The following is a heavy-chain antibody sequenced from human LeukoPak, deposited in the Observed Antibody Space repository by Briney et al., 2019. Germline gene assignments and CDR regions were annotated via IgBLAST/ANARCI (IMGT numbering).Heavy chain of an antibody. V-gene: IGHV4-34*01. D-gene: IGHD4/OR15-4a*01. CDR1: GGSLSGYY. Sequence: SETLSLTCAVYGGSLSGYYWSWIRQPPGKGLEWIGEINHSGSTNYNPSLKSRVTISVDTSKNQFSLKLSSVTAADTAVYYCARGRVRIWGQGTMVTVSS. CDR3: ARGRVRI. J-gene: IGHJ3*02. CDR2: INHSGST.